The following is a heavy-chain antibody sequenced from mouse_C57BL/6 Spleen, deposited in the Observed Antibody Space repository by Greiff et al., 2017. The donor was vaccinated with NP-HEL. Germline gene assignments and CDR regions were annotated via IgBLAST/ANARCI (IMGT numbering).Heavy chain of an antibody. Sequence: DVLLVESGGGLVKPGGSLKLSCAASGFTFSSYAMSWVRQTPEKRLEWVATISDGGSYTYYPDNVKGRFTISRDNAKNNLYLQMSHLKSEDTAMYYCARLRVTTAYWGQGTSVTVSS. J-gene: IGHJ4*01. CDR2: ISDGGSYT. CDR3: ARLRVTTAY. V-gene: IGHV5-4*01. D-gene: IGHD2-2*01. CDR1: GFTFSSYA.